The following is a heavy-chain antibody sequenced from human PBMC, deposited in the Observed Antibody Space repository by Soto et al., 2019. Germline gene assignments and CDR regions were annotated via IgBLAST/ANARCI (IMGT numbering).Heavy chain of an antibody. CDR2: ISGSGGST. V-gene: IGHV3-23*01. CDR1: GFTFSSYA. J-gene: IGHJ6*02. D-gene: IGHD3-10*01. Sequence: GGSLRLSCAASGFTFSSYAMSWVRQAPGKGLEWVSAISGSGGSTYYADSVKGRFTISRDNSKNTLYLQMNSLRAEDTAVYYCAKDGSRYYYGSGSYYDSNYYYGMDVWGQGATVTVSS. CDR3: AKDGSRYYYGSGSYYDSNYYYGMDV.